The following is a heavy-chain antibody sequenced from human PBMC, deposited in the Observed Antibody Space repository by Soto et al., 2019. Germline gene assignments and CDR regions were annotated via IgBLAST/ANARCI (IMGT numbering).Heavy chain of an antibody. V-gene: IGHV3-11*06. CDR1: GFTFSDYY. D-gene: IGHD3-22*01. CDR2: ISSSSSYT. J-gene: IGHJ1*01. CDR3: ARGEYYYDSSGYYEYFQH. Sequence: PGRSLRLSCAASGFTFSDYYMSWIRQAPGKGLEWVSYISSSSSYTNYADSVKGRFTISRDNAKNSLYLQMNSLRAEDTAVYYCARGEYYYDSSGYYEYFQHWGQGTLVTVSS.